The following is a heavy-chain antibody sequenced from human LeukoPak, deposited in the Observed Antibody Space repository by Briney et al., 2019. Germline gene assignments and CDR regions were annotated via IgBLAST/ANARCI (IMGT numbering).Heavy chain of an antibody. V-gene: IGHV1-18*04. J-gene: IGHJ4*02. D-gene: IGHD3-10*01. Sequence: GASVKVSCKASGYTFTSYGISWVRQAPGQGLEWMGWISAYNGNTNYAQKLQGRVTMTTDTSTSTAYMELRSLRPDDTAVYYCARDFETSYYGSGKPVDYWGQGTLVTVSS. CDR1: GYTFTSYG. CDR3: ARDFETSYYGSGKPVDY. CDR2: ISAYNGNT.